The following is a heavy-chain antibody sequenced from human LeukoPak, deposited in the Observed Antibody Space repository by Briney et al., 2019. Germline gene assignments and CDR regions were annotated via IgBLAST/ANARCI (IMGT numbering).Heavy chain of an antibody. CDR3: ARASTSSSGLWYYYYYYMDV. D-gene: IGHD3-3*01. Sequence: GGTLRLSCAASGFTFSTYGMTWVRQAPGKGLEWVSAISGSAATTFYADSVKGRFTISRDNAKNSLYLQMNSLRAEDTAVYYCARASTSSSGLWYYYYYYMDVWGKGTTVTISS. CDR1: GFTFSTYG. CDR2: ISGSAATT. J-gene: IGHJ6*03. V-gene: IGHV3-23*01.